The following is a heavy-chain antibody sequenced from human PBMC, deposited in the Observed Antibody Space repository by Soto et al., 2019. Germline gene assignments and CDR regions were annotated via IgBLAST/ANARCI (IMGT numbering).Heavy chain of an antibody. V-gene: IGHV3-23*01. J-gene: IGHJ4*02. CDR1: GFTFSSYA. Sequence: EVQLLESGGGLVQPGGSLRLSCAASGFTFSSYATSWVRQAPGKGLEWVSAISGSGGSTYYADSVKGRFTISRDNSKNTLYLQMNSLRAEDTAVYYCAKDHLLGGTPFDYWGQGTLVTVSS. D-gene: IGHD1-1*01. CDR3: AKDHLLGGTPFDY. CDR2: ISGSGGST.